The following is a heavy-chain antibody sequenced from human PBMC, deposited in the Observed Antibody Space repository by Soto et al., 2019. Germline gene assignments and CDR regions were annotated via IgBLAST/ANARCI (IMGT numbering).Heavy chain of an antibody. D-gene: IGHD3-3*01. CDR1: GGSISSGDYY. J-gene: IGHJ5*02. V-gene: IGHV4-30-4*01. CDR2: IYYSGST. Sequence: QVQLQESGPGLVKPSQTLSLTCTVSGGSISSGDYYWSWIRQPPGKGLEWIGYIYYSGSTYYNPSLKRRVTISVDTSKNQFSLKLSSVTAADTAVYYCARGDGITIFGVVQTGSFDPWGQGTLVTVSS. CDR3: ARGDGITIFGVVQTGSFDP.